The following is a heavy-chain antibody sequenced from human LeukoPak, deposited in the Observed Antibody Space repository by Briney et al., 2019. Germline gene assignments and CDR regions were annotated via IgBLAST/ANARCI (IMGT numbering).Heavy chain of an antibody. CDR1: GGSFSGYY. D-gene: IGHD5-12*01. Sequence: SETLSLTCAVYGGSFSGYYWSWIRQPPGKGLEWIGEINHSGSTNYNPSLKSRVTMSVDTSKNQFSLKLSSVTAADTAVYYCARGRYASDYWGQGTLVTVSS. CDR2: INHSGST. J-gene: IGHJ4*02. CDR3: ARGRYASDY. V-gene: IGHV4-34*01.